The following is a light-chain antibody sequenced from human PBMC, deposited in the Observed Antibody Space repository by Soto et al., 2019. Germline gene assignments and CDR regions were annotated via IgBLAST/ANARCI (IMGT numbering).Light chain of an antibody. V-gene: IGKV3-20*01. CDR3: QQHSSYPLT. CDR1: QSIRSTY. CDR2: GIS. J-gene: IGKJ4*01. Sequence: EIVLTQSPGTLSLSPGERVTVPCRASQSIRSTYLAWYQQKPGQAPRLLIYGISTRATGIPDRFSGSGSGTDFTLTISRLEPEDFAVYYCQQHSSYPLTFGGGTKVEIK.